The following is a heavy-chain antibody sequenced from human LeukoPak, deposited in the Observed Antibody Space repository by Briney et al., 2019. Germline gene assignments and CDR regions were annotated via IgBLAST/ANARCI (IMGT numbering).Heavy chain of an antibody. CDR1: GFTFGDYA. J-gene: IGHJ3*02. V-gene: IGHV3-49*04. Sequence: GGSLRLSCTASGFTFGDYAMSWVRQAPGKGLEWVGFIRSKAYGGTTEYAASVKGRFTISRDDSKSIAYLQMNSLKTEDTAVYYCTRGWLLRDAFDIWGQGTMVTVSS. CDR2: IRSKAYGGTT. CDR3: TRGWLLRDAFDI. D-gene: IGHD3-9*01.